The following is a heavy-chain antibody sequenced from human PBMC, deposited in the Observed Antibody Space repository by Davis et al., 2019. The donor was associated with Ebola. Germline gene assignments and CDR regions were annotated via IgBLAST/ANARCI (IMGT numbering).Heavy chain of an antibody. Sequence: GGSLRLSCAASGFTFSTYSMNWVRQAPGKGLEWVSYISSTSTVHYADSVKGRFTTSRDNAKYSLFLQMNSLRAEDTAIYYCARDLGAKTGTTIRDYWGQGTLVIVSS. CDR3: ARDLGAKTGTTIRDY. J-gene: IGHJ4*02. D-gene: IGHD1-1*01. V-gene: IGHV3-48*01. CDR2: ISSTSTV. CDR1: GFTFSTYS.